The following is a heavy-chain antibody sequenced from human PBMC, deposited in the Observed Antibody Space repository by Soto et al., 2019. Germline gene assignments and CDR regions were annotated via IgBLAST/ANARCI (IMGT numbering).Heavy chain of an antibody. Sequence: SETLSLTCTVSGGSISSYYWSWIRQPPGKGLEWIGYIYYSGSTNYNPSLKSRVTISVDTSKNQFSLKLSSVTAADTAVYYCARRDVVVVAANSYYYMDVWGKGTTVTVSS. J-gene: IGHJ6*03. CDR3: ARRDVVVVAANSYYYMDV. D-gene: IGHD2-15*01. V-gene: IGHV4-59*08. CDR2: IYYSGST. CDR1: GGSISSYY.